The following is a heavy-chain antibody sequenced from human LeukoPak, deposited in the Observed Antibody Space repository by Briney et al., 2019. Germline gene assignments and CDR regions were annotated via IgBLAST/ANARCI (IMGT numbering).Heavy chain of an antibody. Sequence: ASVKVSCKASGYTFTGHYMHWVRQAPGQGLEWMGWISLHSGGTNYAQNFQGRVIMTGDTSISTAYMELSRLRSDDTAVYYCARGRATDFFDYWGQGTLVTVSS. D-gene: IGHD1-26*01. CDR3: ARGRATDFFDY. J-gene: IGHJ4*02. CDR1: GYTFTGHY. V-gene: IGHV1-2*02. CDR2: ISLHSGGT.